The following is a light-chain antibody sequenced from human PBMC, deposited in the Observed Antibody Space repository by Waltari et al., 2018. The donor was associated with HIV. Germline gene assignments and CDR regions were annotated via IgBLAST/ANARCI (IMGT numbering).Light chain of an antibody. CDR3: NSYAGSNNWV. V-gene: IGLV2-8*01. CDR2: EVN. Sequence: QSALTQPPSASGSPGQSVTISCTGTSSDVGGSKYVSWYQQHPGKAPKLMIYEVNKRPSGVPDRFSGSKSASTASLTGSGLQADEEADYYCNSYAGSNNWVFGGWTKLTVL. CDR1: SSDVGGSKY. J-gene: IGLJ3*02.